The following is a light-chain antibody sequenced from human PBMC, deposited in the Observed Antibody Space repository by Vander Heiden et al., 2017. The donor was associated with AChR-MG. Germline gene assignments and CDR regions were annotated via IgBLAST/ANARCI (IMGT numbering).Light chain of an antibody. J-gene: IGKJ5*01. CDR3: QQRCNWPLT. Sequence: EIVLTQSPATLSLSPGERATLSCRASQSVSSYLAWYQQKPGQAPRLLIYDASNRATGIPARFTGSGSGTDFTLTISSLEPEDFAVYYCQQRCNWPLTFGQGTRLDIK. CDR1: QSVSSY. CDR2: DAS. V-gene: IGKV3-11*01.